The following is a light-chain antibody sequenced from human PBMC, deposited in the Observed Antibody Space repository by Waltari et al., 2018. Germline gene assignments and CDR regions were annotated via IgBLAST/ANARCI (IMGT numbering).Light chain of an antibody. J-gene: IGLJ3*02. CDR2: VNSDGTH. Sequence: QLVLTQSPSASASLGASIKLTCTLRSGHGSNIIAWIQQQPERGPRYLMKVNSDGTHSKGDDIPDRFSGSSSGAERYLTISSLQSEDEADYYCQTGGHGTWVFGGGTKVTVL. CDR3: QTGGHGTWV. V-gene: IGLV4-69*01. CDR1: SGHGSNI.